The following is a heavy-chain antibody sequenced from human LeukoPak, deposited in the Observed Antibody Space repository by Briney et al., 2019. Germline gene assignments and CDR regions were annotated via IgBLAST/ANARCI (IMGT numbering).Heavy chain of an antibody. D-gene: IGHD3-22*01. V-gene: IGHV4-59*01. CDR2: IYYSGST. CDR3: ARAPYDSSGYYSPDFEY. J-gene: IGHJ4*02. Sequence: PSETLSLTCTVSGVSISPYYWNWIRQPPGEGLEWIGYIYYSGSTNYNPSLKSRVTISVDTSKNQFSLKLTSVTAADTAVYYCARAPYDSSGYYSPDFEYWGPGTLVTVSS. CDR1: GVSISPYY.